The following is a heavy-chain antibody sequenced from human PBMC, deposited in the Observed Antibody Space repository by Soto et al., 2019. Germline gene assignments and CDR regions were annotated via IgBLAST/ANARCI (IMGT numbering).Heavy chain of an antibody. CDR2: INPNSGGT. D-gene: IGHD6-13*01. Sequence: ASVKVSCKASGYTFTGYYIHWVRQAPGQGLEWMGWINPNSGGTNYAQKFQGRVTMTRDTSISTAYMELSRLRSDDTAVYYGARDRRVASVLRAWFDPWGQGTLVTVSS. J-gene: IGHJ5*02. CDR1: GYTFTGYY. V-gene: IGHV1-2*02. CDR3: ARDRRVASVLRAWFDP.